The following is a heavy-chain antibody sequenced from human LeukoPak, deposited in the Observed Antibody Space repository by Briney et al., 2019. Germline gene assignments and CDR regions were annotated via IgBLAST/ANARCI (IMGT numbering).Heavy chain of an antibody. V-gene: IGHV3-48*03. CDR2: ISSSGSTI. CDR1: GFTFSSYE. D-gene: IGHD2-8*02. CDR3: ATYRQVLLPFES. Sequence: GGSLRLSCAASGFTFSSYEMNWVRQAPGKGLEWVSYISSSGSTIYYADSVKGRFTISRDNSKNTLYLQMNSLRAEDTAVYYCATYRQVLLPFESWGQGTLVTVSS. J-gene: IGHJ4*02.